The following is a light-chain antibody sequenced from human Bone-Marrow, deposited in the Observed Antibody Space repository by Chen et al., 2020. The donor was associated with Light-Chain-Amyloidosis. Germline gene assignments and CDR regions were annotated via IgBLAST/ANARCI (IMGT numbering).Light chain of an antibody. CDR3: QVWDRSSDRPV. J-gene: IGLJ3*02. CDR1: NIGSTS. CDR2: DDS. Sequence: SYVLTQPSSLSVDPGQTATIACGGNNIGSTSVHWYQQTPGQAPLLVVYDDSYRPSGIPERLSGSNSGHTATLTISRVDAGDEADYYCQVWDRSSDRPVFGGGTKLTVL. V-gene: IGLV3-21*02.